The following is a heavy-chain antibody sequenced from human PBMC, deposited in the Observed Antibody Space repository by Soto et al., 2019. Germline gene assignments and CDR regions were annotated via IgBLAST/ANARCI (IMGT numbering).Heavy chain of an antibody. D-gene: IGHD2-21*02. V-gene: IGHV4-39*01. CDR2: IYYSGST. CDR1: GDSINNRSYY. J-gene: IGHJ4*02. CDR3: ARQRTSVVTLAYFDS. Sequence: SETLSLTCTVTGDSINNRSYYWGWIRQPPGKGLEWIGSIYYSGSTYNNPSLKSRVSMSVDTSKNQFSLKLRSVTAADTALYYCARQRTSVVTLAYFDSWGQGSLVTVSS.